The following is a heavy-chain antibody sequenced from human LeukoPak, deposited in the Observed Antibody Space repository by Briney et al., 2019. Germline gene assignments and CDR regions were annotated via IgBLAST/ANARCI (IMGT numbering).Heavy chain of an antibody. D-gene: IGHD4-17*01. J-gene: IGHJ4*02. CDR1: AFTFSSSW. CDR2: IKSKTDGGTT. V-gene: IGHV3-15*01. CDR3: TAHYGDYVPDY. Sequence: GGSLRLSCAASAFTFSSSWMHWVRQVSGKGLVWVGRIKSKTDGGTTDYAAPVKGRFTISRDDSKNTLYLQMNSLKTEDTAVYYCTAHYGDYVPDYWGQGTLVTVSS.